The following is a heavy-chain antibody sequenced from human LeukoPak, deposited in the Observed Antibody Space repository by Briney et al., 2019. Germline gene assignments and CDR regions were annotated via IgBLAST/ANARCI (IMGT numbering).Heavy chain of an antibody. CDR3: ARDTHYSGYDRGFVYYNAMDV. D-gene: IGHD5-12*01. CDR2: IKEDGSEK. CDR1: GFIFSSFW. Sequence: GGSLRLSCAASGFIFSSFWMSWVRQAPGKGLEWVANIKEDGSEKYYVDSVKGRFTISRDNAKNSLYLQMNSLRDDDTAVYYCARDTHYSGYDRGFVYYNAMDVWGQGTTVTVSS. V-gene: IGHV3-7*04. J-gene: IGHJ6*02.